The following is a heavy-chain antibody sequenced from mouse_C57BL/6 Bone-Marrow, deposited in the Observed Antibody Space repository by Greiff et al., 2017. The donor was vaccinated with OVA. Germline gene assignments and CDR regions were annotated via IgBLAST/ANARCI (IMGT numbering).Heavy chain of an antibody. Sequence: VQLQQSGAELVKPGASVKMSCKASGYTFTSYWITWVKQRPGQGLEWIGDIYPGSGSTNYNEKFKSKATLTVDTSSSTAYMQLSSLTSEDSAVYYCERYGPSCWYFDFWGTGTTVTVSS. CDR1: GYTFTSYW. CDR2: IYPGSGST. J-gene: IGHJ1*03. CDR3: ERYGPSCWYFDF. V-gene: IGHV1-55*01. D-gene: IGHD1-2*01.